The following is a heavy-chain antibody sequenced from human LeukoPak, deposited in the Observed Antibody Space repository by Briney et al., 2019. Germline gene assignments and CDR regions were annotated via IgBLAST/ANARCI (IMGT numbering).Heavy chain of an antibody. V-gene: IGHV3-73*01. D-gene: IGHD4-11*01. J-gene: IGHJ4*02. Sequence: PGGSLRLSCAASGFTFSGSAMHWVRQASGKGLEWVGRIRSKTNNYATAYAASVEGRFTISRDDSKNTAYLQMNSLKTEDTAVYYCTRHSHDYSNMGLDYWGQGTLVTVSS. CDR3: TRHSHDYSNMGLDY. CDR1: GFTFSGSA. CDR2: IRSKTNNYAT.